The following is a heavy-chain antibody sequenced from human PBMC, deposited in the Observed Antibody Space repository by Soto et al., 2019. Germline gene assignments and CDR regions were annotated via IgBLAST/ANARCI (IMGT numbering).Heavy chain of an antibody. Sequence: QVQLVQSGAEVKKPGASVKVSCKASGYTFTSYYMHWVRQAPGQGLEWMGIINPSGGSTSYAQNSYGRVTMTRDTSTSTGYMELSSLRSEDTAVYYCVRANLWFGDGAFDILGLGTMVTVSS. CDR3: VRANLWFGDGAFDI. CDR2: INPSGGST. CDR1: GYTFTSYY. J-gene: IGHJ3*02. D-gene: IGHD3-10*01. V-gene: IGHV1-46*01.